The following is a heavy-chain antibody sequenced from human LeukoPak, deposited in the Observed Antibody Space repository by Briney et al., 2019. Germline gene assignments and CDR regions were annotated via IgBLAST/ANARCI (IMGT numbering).Heavy chain of an antibody. D-gene: IGHD3-16*01. Sequence: PGGSLRLSCAASGFTFSSYAMSWVRQAPGKGLEWVSAISGSGGSTYYADSVKGRFTISRDNAKNSLYLQMNSLRAEDTAVYYCATAWGSDDAFDIWGQGTMVTVSS. V-gene: IGHV3-23*01. CDR1: GFTFSSYA. J-gene: IGHJ3*02. CDR3: ATAWGSDDAFDI. CDR2: ISGSGGST.